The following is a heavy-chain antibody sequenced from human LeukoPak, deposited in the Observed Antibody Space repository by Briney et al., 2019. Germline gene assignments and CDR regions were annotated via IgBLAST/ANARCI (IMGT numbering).Heavy chain of an antibody. Sequence: HSGGSLRLSCAASGFTFSSYAMSWVRQAPGKGLEWVSAISGSGGSTYYADSVKGRFTISRDNAKNSLYLQMNSLRAEDTAVYYCARVRWWEETDYWGQGTLVTVSS. D-gene: IGHD1-26*01. CDR3: ARVRWWEETDY. J-gene: IGHJ4*02. V-gene: IGHV3-23*01. CDR2: ISGSGGST. CDR1: GFTFSSYA.